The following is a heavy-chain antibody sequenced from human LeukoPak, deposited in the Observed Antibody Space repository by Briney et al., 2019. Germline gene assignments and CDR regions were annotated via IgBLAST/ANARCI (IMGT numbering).Heavy chain of an antibody. J-gene: IGHJ4*02. Sequence: SETLSLTCTVSGGSISSYYWSWIRQPPGKGLEWLGFIYHTGSTNYNPSLKSRVTISVDTSKNQFSLKLTSVTAADTAVYYCARTYCSTTACPFDYWGQGTLVTVSS. D-gene: IGHD2-2*01. V-gene: IGHV4-59*08. CDR3: ARTYCSTTACPFDY. CDR2: IYHTGST. CDR1: GGSISSYY.